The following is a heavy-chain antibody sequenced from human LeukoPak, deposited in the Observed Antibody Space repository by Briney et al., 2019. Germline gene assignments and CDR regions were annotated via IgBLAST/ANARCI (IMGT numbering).Heavy chain of an antibody. Sequence: ASVKVSCKASGYTFTSYGISWVRQAPRQGLEWMGWISAYNGNTNYAQKLQGRVTMTTDTSTSTAYMELRSLRSDDTAVYYCARVSPPWYCSGSSCSNYFDYWGQGTLVTVSS. V-gene: IGHV1-18*01. CDR3: ARVSPPWYCSGSSCSNYFDY. J-gene: IGHJ4*02. CDR2: ISAYNGNT. CDR1: GYTFTSYG. D-gene: IGHD2-15*01.